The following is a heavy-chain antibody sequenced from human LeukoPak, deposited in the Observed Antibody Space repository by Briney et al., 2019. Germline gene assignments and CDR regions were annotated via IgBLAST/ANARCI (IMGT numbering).Heavy chain of an antibody. Sequence: SETLSLTCTVSGVSISSDYWSWIRQPPGKGLEWIGYISYRGNTNYNPSLKSRVTMSVDTSKNQFSLRLTSLTAADTAVFYCARVQFDSSGFYSYFDHWGQGALVTVSS. J-gene: IGHJ4*02. CDR3: ARVQFDSSGFYSYFDH. D-gene: IGHD3-22*01. CDR1: GVSISSDY. CDR2: ISYRGNT. V-gene: IGHV4-59*01.